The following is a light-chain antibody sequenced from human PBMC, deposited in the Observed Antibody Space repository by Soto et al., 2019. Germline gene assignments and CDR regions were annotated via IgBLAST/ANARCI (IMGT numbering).Light chain of an antibody. J-gene: IGKJ2*01. CDR2: AAS. CDR3: QQSHSIPYT. CDR1: QTIGSD. V-gene: IGKV1-39*01. Sequence: DIQMTQSPSSLSASVGDRVTITCRASQTIGSDLNWYQQKPGKAPKLLIYAASSLQSGVPSRFSGSGSGTDFTLTISSLQPEDFATYYCQQSHSIPYTFGQGTKLEIK.